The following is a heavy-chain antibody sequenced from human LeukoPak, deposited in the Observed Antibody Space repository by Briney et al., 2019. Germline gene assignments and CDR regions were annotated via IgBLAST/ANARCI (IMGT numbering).Heavy chain of an antibody. CDR2: IYYSGRT. D-gene: IGHD6-13*01. V-gene: IGHV4-59*08. Sequence: SETLSLTCTVGCGSISSYYWSWIRQPPGKGLEWIGYIYYSGRTNNNPSLKSRVTMSVDTSKNQFYLNLSSVTAADTAVYYCAISAGAAAHFDYWGQGTLVTVSS. CDR3: AISAGAAAHFDY. CDR1: CGSISSYY. J-gene: IGHJ4*02.